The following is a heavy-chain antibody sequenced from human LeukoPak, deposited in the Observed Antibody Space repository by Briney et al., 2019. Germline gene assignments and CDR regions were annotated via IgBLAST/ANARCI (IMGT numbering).Heavy chain of an antibody. Sequence: GGSLRLSCVGSGFAFGVHAMSWVRQAPGKGPEWVATIGSGADLFYAESVKGRFTISRDDPRNTVWLQMNSLRADDTAIYYCAKDGEGRYFDWSEYYFGSWGQGTLVTVSS. J-gene: IGHJ4*02. CDR3: AKDGEGRYFDWSEYYFGS. CDR1: GFAFGVHA. V-gene: IGHV3-23*01. CDR2: IGSGADL. D-gene: IGHD3-9*01.